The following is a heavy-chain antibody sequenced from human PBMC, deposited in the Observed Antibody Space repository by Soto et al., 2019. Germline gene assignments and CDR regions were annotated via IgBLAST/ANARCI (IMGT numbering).Heavy chain of an antibody. J-gene: IGHJ4*02. CDR3: ARAYGGYADY. V-gene: IGHV4-59*01. Sequence: SETLSLTCTVSGGSISSYYWSWIRQPPGKGLEWIGYIYYSGSTNYNPSLKSRVTISVDTSKNQFSLKLSSVTAADTAVYYCARAYGGYADYWGQGALVTSPQ. CDR1: GGSISSYY. CDR2: IYYSGST. D-gene: IGHD5-12*01.